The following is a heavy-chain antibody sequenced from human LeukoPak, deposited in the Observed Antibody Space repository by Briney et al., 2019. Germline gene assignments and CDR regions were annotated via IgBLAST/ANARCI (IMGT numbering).Heavy chain of an antibody. CDR1: GGSISSGDYY. CDR3: ARPYYYDSRIDP. V-gene: IGHV4-30-4*01. Sequence: SQTLSLTCTVSGGSISSGDYYWSWIRQPPGKGLEWIAYMYSSGSTYYNPSLKSRVTMSADTSKNQLSLKLSSVTAADTAVYYCARPYYYDSRIDPWGQGILVTVSS. CDR2: MYSSGST. D-gene: IGHD3-22*01. J-gene: IGHJ5*02.